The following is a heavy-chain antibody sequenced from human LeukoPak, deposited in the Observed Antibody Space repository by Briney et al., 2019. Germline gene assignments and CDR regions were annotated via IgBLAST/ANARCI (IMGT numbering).Heavy chain of an antibody. CDR1: GFTFSNSA. V-gene: IGHV3-23*01. Sequence: GSLKLFCAASGFTFSNSALRWVRPAPGKGLEWVSAVSGSGDRIDYADSVKGRFTISRDNSKDTLFLQMSSLRAEDTAVYFCATGPPFDNWGQGTLVTVST. CDR3: ATGPPFDN. CDR2: VSGSGDRI. J-gene: IGHJ4*02.